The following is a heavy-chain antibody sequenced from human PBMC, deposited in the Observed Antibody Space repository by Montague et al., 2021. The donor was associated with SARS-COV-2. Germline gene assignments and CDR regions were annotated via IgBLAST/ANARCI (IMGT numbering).Heavy chain of an antibody. CDR3: ASGRGTYSLDY. V-gene: IGHV3-30-3*01. J-gene: IGHJ4*02. CDR2: ISYDGSNK. CDR1: GFTFSRYA. D-gene: IGHD1-26*01. Sequence: SLRLSCAASGFTFSRYAMHWVRQAPGKGLEWVAVISYDGSNKHNADSVKGRFTISRDKSKNTLYVRMNSLRAEDTAVYYCASGRGTYSLDYWGQGTLVTVSS.